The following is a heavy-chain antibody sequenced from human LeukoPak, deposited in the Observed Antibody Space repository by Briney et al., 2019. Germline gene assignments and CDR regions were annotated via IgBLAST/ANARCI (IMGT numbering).Heavy chain of an antibody. J-gene: IGHJ5*02. CDR2: IDWDDDK. D-gene: IGHD6-25*01. Sequence: SGPALVKPTQTLTLTCTFSGFSLSTTGMRVCWIRQPPGMALEWLARIDWDDDKFYSTSLKTRLTISKDTSKNQVVLTMTNMDPVDTATYYCARWSGDWFDPWGQGTLVTVSS. CDR3: ARWSGDWFDP. CDR1: GFSLSTTGMR. V-gene: IGHV2-70*04.